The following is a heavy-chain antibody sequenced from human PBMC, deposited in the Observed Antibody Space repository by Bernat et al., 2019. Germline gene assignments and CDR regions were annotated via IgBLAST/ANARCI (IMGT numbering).Heavy chain of an antibody. V-gene: IGHV4-39*01. CDR3: ARGMRRAPIYYAMDV. Sequence: QMQLQESGPGLVKPSETLSLTCTVSGGSINSHDYYWGWIRQPPGKGLEWIGCVYPSGSTYYNPSLKSRVTVSVGTSKNQFSLKLGSVTDADTAVYRCARGMRRAPIYYAMDVWGQGTTISVS. CDR2: VYPSGST. CDR1: GGSINSHDYY. J-gene: IGHJ6*01.